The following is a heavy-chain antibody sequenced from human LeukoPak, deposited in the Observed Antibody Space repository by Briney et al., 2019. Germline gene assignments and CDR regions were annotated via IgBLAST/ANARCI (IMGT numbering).Heavy chain of an antibody. CDR3: ARSPVTTSDRRYNFDY. D-gene: IGHD4-17*01. Sequence: PGGSLRLSCAASGFTFTTFAMNWVRQTPGKGLECVSAISHTAGTIKYSDSVKGRFTISRDNSNNTVYLQMNSLRVEDTAVYYCARSPVTTSDRRYNFDYWGQGTLVTVSS. V-gene: IGHV3-23*01. CDR1: GFTFTTFA. CDR2: ISHTAGTI. J-gene: IGHJ4*02.